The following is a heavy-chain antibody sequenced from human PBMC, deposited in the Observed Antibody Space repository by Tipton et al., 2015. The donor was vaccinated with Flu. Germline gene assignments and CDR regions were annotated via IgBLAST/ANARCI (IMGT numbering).Heavy chain of an antibody. CDR1: GFTFDDYA. D-gene: IGHD3-3*01. CDR3: AKADDLWSGLIDL. J-gene: IGHJ2*01. Sequence: RSLRLSRAAAGFTFDDYAMHWVRQAPGKGLEWVSGISWNSGSIGYVDSVKGRFTISRDNAKKSLYLQMNSLRAEDTALYYCAKADDLWSGLIDLWGRGTLVTVSS. V-gene: IGHV3-9*01. CDR2: ISWNSGSI.